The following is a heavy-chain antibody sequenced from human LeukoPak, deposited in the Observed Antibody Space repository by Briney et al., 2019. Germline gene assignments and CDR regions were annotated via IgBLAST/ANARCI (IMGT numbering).Heavy chain of an antibody. V-gene: IGHV1-46*01. J-gene: IGHJ6*04. CDR3: AVVVVPAAPPV. CDR2: INPSGGST. CDR1: GYTFTSYY. Sequence: GASVKVSCKASGYTFTSYYMHWVRQAPGQGLEWMGIINPSGGSTSYAQKFQGRVTMTRDTSTSTVYMELCSLRSEDTAVYYCAVVVVPAAPPVWGKGTTVTVSS. D-gene: IGHD2-2*01.